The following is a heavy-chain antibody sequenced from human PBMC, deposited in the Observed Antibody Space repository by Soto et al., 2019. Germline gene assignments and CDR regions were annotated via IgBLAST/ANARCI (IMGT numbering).Heavy chain of an antibody. CDR1: GYTFTGYF. J-gene: IGHJ5*02. V-gene: IGHV1-2*02. CDR3: ARGGGTTLAPLP. D-gene: IGHD3-16*01. CDR2: INPNSGAT. Sequence: ASVKVSCKASGYTFTGYFMHWVRQAPGEGLEWMGWINPNSGATKYAPKFQGRVTMTRHTSNRTAYLELSRLTSDDTAIYYCARGGGTTLAPLPWGQGTPVTVSS.